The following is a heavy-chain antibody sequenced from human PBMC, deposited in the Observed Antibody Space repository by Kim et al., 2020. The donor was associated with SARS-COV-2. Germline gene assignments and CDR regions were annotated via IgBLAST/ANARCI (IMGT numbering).Heavy chain of an antibody. CDR1: GGTFSSYA. J-gene: IGHJ6*02. CDR3: ARASSGSYHLYYGMDV. D-gene: IGHD1-26*01. CDR2: IIPIFGTA. Sequence: SVNVSCKASGGTFSSYAISWVRQAPGQGLEWMGGIIPIFGTANYAQKFQGRVTITADESTSTAYMELSSLRSEDTAVYYCARASSGSYHLYYGMDVWGQGTTVTVSS. V-gene: IGHV1-69*13.